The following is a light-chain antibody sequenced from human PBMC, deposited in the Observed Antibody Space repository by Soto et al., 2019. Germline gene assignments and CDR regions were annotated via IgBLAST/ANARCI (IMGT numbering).Light chain of an antibody. V-gene: IGLV2-11*01. Sequence: QSVLTQPASVSGSAGQSITISCTGTSSDVGTYDFVSWYQQHPCKAPRLMIFDVSERPSGVPDRFSGSKSGNTASLTISGLQAEDEADYYCCLYAVTFYVFGTGTKVTVL. CDR3: CLYAVTFYV. CDR2: DVS. J-gene: IGLJ1*01. CDR1: SSDVGTYDF.